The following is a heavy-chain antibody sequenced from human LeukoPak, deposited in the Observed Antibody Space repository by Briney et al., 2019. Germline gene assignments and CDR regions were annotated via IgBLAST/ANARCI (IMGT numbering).Heavy chain of an antibody. J-gene: IGHJ4*02. Sequence: GESLKISCKASGYSFTSYWIGWVRQMPGKGLEWMGIIDPSDSETRYTPSFQGQVTISVDKSLTPAYLQWNSLKASDTAVYFCARQTAMGRSGDYWGQGTLVSVSS. CDR3: ARQTAMGRSGDY. CDR1: GYSFTSYW. D-gene: IGHD5-18*01. CDR2: IDPSDSET. V-gene: IGHV5-51*01.